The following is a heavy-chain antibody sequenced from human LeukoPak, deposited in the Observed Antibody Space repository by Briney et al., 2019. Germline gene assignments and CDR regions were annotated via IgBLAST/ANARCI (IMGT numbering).Heavy chain of an antibody. Sequence: GGSLRLSCAASGFTFSSYGMHWVRQAPGKGLEWVAFVRYDGSNKYYADSVKGRFTISRDNSKNTLYLQMNSLRAEDKAVYYCAKERRLYNYYFDYWGQGTLVTVSS. D-gene: IGHD1-14*01. CDR2: VRYDGSNK. V-gene: IGHV3-30*02. CDR3: AKERRLYNYYFDY. CDR1: GFTFSSYG. J-gene: IGHJ4*02.